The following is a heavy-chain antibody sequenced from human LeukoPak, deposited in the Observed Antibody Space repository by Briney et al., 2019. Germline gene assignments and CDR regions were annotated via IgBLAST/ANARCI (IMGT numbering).Heavy chain of an antibody. J-gene: IGHJ4*02. CDR1: GASTSGSGYY. D-gene: IGHD1-26*01. CDR2: IYSSGST. Sequence: SETLSLTCTVSGASTSGSGYYWGWIRQPPGKGLEWIGSIYSSGSTYYNASLQSRVTISIETSKNQISLRLNSVTAADTARYYCAKSGGYGLIDYWGQGTLVTVSS. V-gene: IGHV4-39*01. CDR3: AKSGGYGLIDY.